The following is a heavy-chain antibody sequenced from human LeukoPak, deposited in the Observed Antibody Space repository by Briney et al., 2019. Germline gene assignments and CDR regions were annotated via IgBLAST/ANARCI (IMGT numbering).Heavy chain of an antibody. CDR1: GYTFTSYG. Sequence: ASVKVSCKASGYTFTSYGISWVRQAPGQGLEWMGWISAYNGNTNYAQKLQGRVTMTTDTSTSTAYMELRSLRSDDTAVYYCAGDPGRRFCSSTSCYHWFDPWGQGTLVTVSS. CDR3: AGDPGRRFCSSTSCYHWFDP. V-gene: IGHV1-18*01. D-gene: IGHD2-2*01. CDR2: ISAYNGNT. J-gene: IGHJ5*02.